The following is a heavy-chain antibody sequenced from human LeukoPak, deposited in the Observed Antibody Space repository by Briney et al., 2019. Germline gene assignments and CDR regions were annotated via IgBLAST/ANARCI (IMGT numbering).Heavy chain of an antibody. CDR3: ARLSVEYYYDSSGYYSPKRIFDY. J-gene: IGHJ4*02. CDR2: IYYSGST. Sequence: PSEXLSLTCTVSGGSISSSSYYWGWLRQPPGKGREWIGSIYYSGSTYYNPSLKSRVTISVDTSKNQFSLKLSSVTAADTVVYYCARLSVEYYYDSSGYYSPKRIFDYWGQGTLVTVSS. D-gene: IGHD3-22*01. V-gene: IGHV4-39*01. CDR1: GGSISSSSYY.